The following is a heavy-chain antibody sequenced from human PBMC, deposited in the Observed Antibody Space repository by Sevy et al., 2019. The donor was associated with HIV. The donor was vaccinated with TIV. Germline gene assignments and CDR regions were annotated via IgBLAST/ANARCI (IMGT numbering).Heavy chain of an antibody. J-gene: IGHJ5*02. CDR3: ARQRVYCSGGSCKPGGWFDP. Sequence: PSVKVSCKASGYTFTGYYMHWVRQAPGQGLEWMGWINPNSGGTNYAQKFQGRVTMTRDTSISTAYMELSRLRSDDTAMYYCARQRVYCSGGSCKPGGWFDPWGQGTLVTVSS. V-gene: IGHV1-2*02. D-gene: IGHD2-15*01. CDR1: GYTFTGYY. CDR2: INPNSGGT.